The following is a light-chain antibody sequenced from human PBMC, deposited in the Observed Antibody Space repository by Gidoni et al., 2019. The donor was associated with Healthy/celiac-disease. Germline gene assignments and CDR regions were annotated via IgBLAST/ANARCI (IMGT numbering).Light chain of an antibody. Sequence: ELVLTQSPATLSLSPGERATLSCRASQSVSSYLAWYQQTPGQAPRLLIYDASNRATGIPARFSGSGSGTDFTLTISSLEPEDFAVYYCQQRSNWPPFGPGTKVDIK. CDR1: QSVSSY. CDR2: DAS. V-gene: IGKV3-11*01. J-gene: IGKJ3*01. CDR3: QQRSNWPP.